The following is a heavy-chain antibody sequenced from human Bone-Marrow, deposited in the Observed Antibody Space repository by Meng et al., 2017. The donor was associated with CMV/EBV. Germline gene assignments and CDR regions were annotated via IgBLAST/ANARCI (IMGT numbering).Heavy chain of an antibody. CDR1: GGSVSSGSYY. Sequence: SETLSLTCTVSGGSVSSGSYYWSWIRQPPGKGLEWIGYIYYSGSTNYNPSLKSRVTISVDTSKNQFSLKLSSVTAADTAVYYCARQGDLIDYWGQGTLVTVSS. CDR2: IYYSGST. D-gene: IGHD3-16*01. CDR3: ARQGDLIDY. V-gene: IGHV4-61*01. J-gene: IGHJ4*02.